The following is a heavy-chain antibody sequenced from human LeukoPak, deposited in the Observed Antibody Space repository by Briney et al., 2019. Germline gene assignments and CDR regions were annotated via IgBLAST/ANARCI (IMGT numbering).Heavy chain of an antibody. D-gene: IGHD2-15*01. J-gene: IGHJ4*02. CDR3: SRSGPGSCSGGSCYSNY. CDR2: INPNSGGT. CDR1: GYTFTGYY. V-gene: IGHV1-2*06. Sequence: ASVKVSCKASGYTFTGYYMHWVRQAPGQGLEWMGRINPNSGGTNYAQKLQGRITMTTDTSTNTAYMELRSLRSDDTAVYYCSRSGPGSCSGGSCYSNYWGQGTLVTVSS.